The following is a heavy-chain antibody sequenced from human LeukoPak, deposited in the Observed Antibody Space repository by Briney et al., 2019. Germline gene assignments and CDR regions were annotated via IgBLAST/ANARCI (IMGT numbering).Heavy chain of an antibody. J-gene: IGHJ4*02. CDR2: IYSGGST. Sequence: GGSLRLSCAASGFTFSSNYMSWVRQAPGKGLEWVSVIYSGGSTYYADSVTGRFTISRDNSKNTLYLQMNSLRAEDTAVYYCARADYGSGSTDYWGQGTLVTVSS. CDR3: ARADYGSGSTDY. CDR1: GFTFSSNY. V-gene: IGHV3-53*01. D-gene: IGHD3-10*01.